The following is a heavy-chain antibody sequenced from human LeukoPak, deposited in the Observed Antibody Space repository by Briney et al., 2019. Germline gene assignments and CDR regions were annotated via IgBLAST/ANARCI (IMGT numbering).Heavy chain of an antibody. CDR2: INPNSGGT. V-gene: IGHV1-2*02. CDR3: ARDGPGIVVVVAATPPLVYFDY. Sequence: ASVKVSCKASGYTFTGYYMHWVRQAPGQGLEWMGWINPNSGGTNYAQKFQGRVTMTRDTSISTAYMELSRLRSDDTAVYYCARDGPGIVVVVAATPPLVYFDYWGQGTLVTVSS. CDR1: GYTFTGYY. J-gene: IGHJ4*02. D-gene: IGHD2-15*01.